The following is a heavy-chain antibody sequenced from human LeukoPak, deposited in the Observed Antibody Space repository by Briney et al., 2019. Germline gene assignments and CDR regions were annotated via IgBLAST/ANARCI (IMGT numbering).Heavy chain of an antibody. CDR2: INHSGST. Sequence: SETLSLTCTVSGGSISSSSYYWGWIRQPPGKGLEWIGEINHSGSTNYNPSLKSRVTISVDTSKNQFSLKLSSVTAADTAVYYCARHKTRGLVRRNWFDPWGQGTLVTVSS. CDR3: ARHKTRGLVRRNWFDP. J-gene: IGHJ5*02. D-gene: IGHD3/OR15-3a*01. V-gene: IGHV4-39*01. CDR1: GGSISSSSYY.